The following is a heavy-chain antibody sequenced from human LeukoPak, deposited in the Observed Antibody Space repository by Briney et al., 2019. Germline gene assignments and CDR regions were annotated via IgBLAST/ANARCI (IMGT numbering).Heavy chain of an antibody. J-gene: IGHJ4*02. V-gene: IGHV3-66*01. D-gene: IGHD2-15*01. CDR3: ASGGRQLPQFDY. CDR2: IYSGGST. Sequence: TGGSLRLSCAASGFTVNNNYMSWVRQAPGKGLEWVSLIYSGGSTYYADSVKGRFTISRDNSKNMLHLQMSSLRAEDTAVYFCASGGRQLPQFDYWGQGTLVTVSS. CDR1: GFTVNNNY.